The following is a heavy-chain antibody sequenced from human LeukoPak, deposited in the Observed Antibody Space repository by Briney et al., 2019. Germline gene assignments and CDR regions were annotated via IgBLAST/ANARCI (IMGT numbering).Heavy chain of an antibody. V-gene: IGHV4-59*12. Sequence: SETLSLTCTVSGGSISSYYWSWIRQPPGKGLEWIGYIYYSGSTYYNPSLKSRVTISVDTSKNQFSLKLSSVTAADTAVYYCARDPALGYDSTFDIWGQGTMVTVSS. J-gene: IGHJ3*02. D-gene: IGHD3-22*01. CDR1: GGSISSYY. CDR3: ARDPALGYDSTFDI. CDR2: IYYSGST.